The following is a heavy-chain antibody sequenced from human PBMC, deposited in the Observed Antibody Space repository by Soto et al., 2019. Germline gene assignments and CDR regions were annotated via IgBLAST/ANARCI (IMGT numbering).Heavy chain of an antibody. V-gene: IGHV3-66*01. J-gene: IGHJ4*02. CDR1: EFTVSSNY. CDR2: IYSGGST. Sequence: EVQLVESWGGMVQPGGSLRLSCAASEFTVSSNYMSWVRQAPGKGLEWVSVIYSGGSTYYADSVKGRFTISRDNSKNTVYLQMNSPRAEDTAVYYCASIQWGSSSHIDYWGQGTLVTVSS. D-gene: IGHD6-13*01. CDR3: ASIQWGSSSHIDY.